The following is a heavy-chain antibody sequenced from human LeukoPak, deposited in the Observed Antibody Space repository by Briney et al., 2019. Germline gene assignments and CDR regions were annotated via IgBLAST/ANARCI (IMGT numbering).Heavy chain of an antibody. CDR2: INPSGGST. J-gene: IGHJ4*02. V-gene: IGHV1-46*01. CDR3: ARVEYGAGKSLPSHFDD. D-gene: IGHD3-10*01. Sequence: GASVTVSCKASGYTFTSYYMHWVRQAPGQGLEWMGIINPSGGSTSYVQKFQGRVTMTRDASTSTIYMELSSLRSEDTAVYYCARVEYGAGKSLPSHFDDWSQGTLVTVSS. CDR1: GYTFTSYY.